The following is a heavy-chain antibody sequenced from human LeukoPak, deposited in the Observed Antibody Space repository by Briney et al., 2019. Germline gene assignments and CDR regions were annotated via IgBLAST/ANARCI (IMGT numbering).Heavy chain of an antibody. CDR3: VRDPGWGAFDI. Sequence: GGSLRLSCAASGFTFSNFWMSWVRQAPEKGLEWVAIINPDGSTTGYVDSVKGRFTISRDNAKNSLCLQLNSLRAEDTAVYYCVRDPGWGAFDIWGQGTMVTVSS. V-gene: IGHV3-7*01. D-gene: IGHD3-16*01. CDR1: GFTFSNFW. CDR2: INPDGSTT. J-gene: IGHJ3*02.